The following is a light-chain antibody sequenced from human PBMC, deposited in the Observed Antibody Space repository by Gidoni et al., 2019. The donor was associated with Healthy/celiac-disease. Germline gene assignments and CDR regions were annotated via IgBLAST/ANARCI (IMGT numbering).Light chain of an antibody. Sequence: IQMTQSPSTLSASVGDRVTITCRASQSISSWLAWYQQKPGKAPKLLIYKAYSLESGVPSRFSGSGSGTEFTLTISSLQPDDFATYYCQQYNSFLFTFGPGTKVDIK. J-gene: IGKJ3*01. V-gene: IGKV1-5*03. CDR3: QQYNSFLFT. CDR1: QSISSW. CDR2: KAY.